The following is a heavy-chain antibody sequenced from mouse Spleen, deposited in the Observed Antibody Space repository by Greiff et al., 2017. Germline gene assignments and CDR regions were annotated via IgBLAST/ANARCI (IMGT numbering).Heavy chain of an antibody. D-gene: IGHD4-1*01. CDR1: GYSITSGYY. CDR3: ARMGRLQYFDV. Sequence: ESGPGLVKPSQSLSLTCSVTGYSITSGYYWKWIRQFPGNKLEWMGYISYDGSNNYNPSLKNRISITRDTSKNQFFLKLNSVTTEDTATYYCARMGRLQYFDVWGAGTTVTVSS. V-gene: IGHV3-6*01. J-gene: IGHJ1*01. CDR2: ISYDGSN.